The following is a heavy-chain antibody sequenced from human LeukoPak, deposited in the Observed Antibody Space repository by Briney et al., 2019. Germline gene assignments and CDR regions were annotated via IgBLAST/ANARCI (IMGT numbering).Heavy chain of an antibody. CDR2: IYYSGST. Sequence: SETLSLTCTVSGGSISSSSYYWGWIRQPPGKGLEWIGSIYYSGSTYYNPSLKSRVTISVDTSKNQFSLKLSSVTAADTAVYYCARETPLVVVVVAATPYYFDYWGQGTLVTVSS. D-gene: IGHD2-15*01. CDR1: GGSISSSSYY. V-gene: IGHV4-39*07. CDR3: ARETPLVVVVVAATPYYFDY. J-gene: IGHJ4*02.